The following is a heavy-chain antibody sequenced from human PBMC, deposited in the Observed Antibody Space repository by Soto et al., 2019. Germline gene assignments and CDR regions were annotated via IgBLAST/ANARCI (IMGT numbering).Heavy chain of an antibody. CDR3: ARGDYDSSRQDDAFDI. CDR2: ISAYNGNT. J-gene: IGHJ3*02. D-gene: IGHD3-22*01. CDR1: GYTFTSYG. V-gene: IGHV1-18*01. Sequence: AAVKVSCKASGYTFTSYGISWVRQAPGQGLEWVGWISAYNGNTNYAQKLQGRVTMTTDTSTSTAYMELRSLRSDDTAVYYCARGDYDSSRQDDAFDIWGQGTMVTVS.